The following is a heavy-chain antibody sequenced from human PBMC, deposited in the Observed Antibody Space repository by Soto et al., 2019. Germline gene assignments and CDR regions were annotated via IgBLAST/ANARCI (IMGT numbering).Heavy chain of an antibody. V-gene: IGHV3-74*01. CDR3: ARELSFDY. J-gene: IGHJ4*02. CDR2: INSDGSVT. CDR1: EFTFSSYW. Sequence: GGSLRLSCAASEFTFSSYWMHWVRQPPGTGLAWVSRINSDGSVTNYADSAKGRFTISRDNAKNSLYLQMNSLRAEDTAVYYCARELSFDYWGQGTLVTVSS.